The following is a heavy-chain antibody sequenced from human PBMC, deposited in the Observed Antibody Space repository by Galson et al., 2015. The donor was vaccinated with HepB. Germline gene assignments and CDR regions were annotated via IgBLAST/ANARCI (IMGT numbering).Heavy chain of an antibody. CDR3: AKDYGRALYYFDY. Sequence: SLRLSCAASGFTFSSYGMHWVRQAPGKGLEWVAVISYDGSNKYYADSVKGRFTISRDNSKNTLYLQMNSLRAEDTAVYYCAKDYGRALYYFDYWGQGTLVTVSS. CDR1: GFTFSSYG. J-gene: IGHJ4*02. V-gene: IGHV3-30*18. CDR2: ISYDGSNK. D-gene: IGHD1-26*01.